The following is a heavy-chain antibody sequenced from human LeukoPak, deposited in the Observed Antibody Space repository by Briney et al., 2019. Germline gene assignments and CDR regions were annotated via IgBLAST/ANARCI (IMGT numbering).Heavy chain of an antibody. CDR2: INWNGGST. CDR1: GFTFDDYG. J-gene: IGHJ6*03. V-gene: IGHV3-20*04. D-gene: IGHD6-13*01. Sequence: GGSLRLSCAASGFTFDDYGMSWVRQAPGKGLEWVSGINWNGGSTSYADSVKGRFTISRDNAKNSLYLQMNSLRAEDTAVYYCARAGSSWYRNYMDVWGKGTTVTVPS. CDR3: ARAGSSWYRNYMDV.